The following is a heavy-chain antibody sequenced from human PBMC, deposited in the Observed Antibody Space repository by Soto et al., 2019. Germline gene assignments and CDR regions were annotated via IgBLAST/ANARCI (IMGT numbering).Heavy chain of an antibody. CDR3: ARDLMAAAGNYYYYYYGMDV. J-gene: IGHJ6*02. CDR2: IWYDGSNK. V-gene: IGHV3-33*01. D-gene: IGHD6-13*01. Sequence: HPGGSLRLSCAASGFTFSSYGMHWVRQAPGKGLEWVAVIWYDGSNKYYADSVKGRFTISRDNSKNTLYLQMNSLRAEDTAVYYCARDLMAAAGNYYYYYYGMDVWGQGTTVTVSS. CDR1: GFTFSSYG.